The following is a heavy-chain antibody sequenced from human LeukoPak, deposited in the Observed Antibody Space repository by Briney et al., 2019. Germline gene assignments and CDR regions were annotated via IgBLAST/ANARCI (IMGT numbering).Heavy chain of an antibody. D-gene: IGHD3-10*01. Sequence: GTLRLSCAASGFTFSNYGMSWVRQAPGKGLEWVSTISGSGDTTYYADSVKGRFTISRDNSKNTLYLQMNSLRAEDTAVYYCARAKPKNMVRGLIMRRESRYYFDYWGQGTLVTVSS. CDR2: ISGSGDTT. V-gene: IGHV3-23*01. J-gene: IGHJ4*02. CDR3: ARAKPKNMVRGLIMRRESRYYFDY. CDR1: GFTFSNYG.